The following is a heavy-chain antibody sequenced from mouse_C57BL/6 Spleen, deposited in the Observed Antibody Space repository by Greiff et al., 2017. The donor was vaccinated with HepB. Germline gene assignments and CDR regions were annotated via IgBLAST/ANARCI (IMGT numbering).Heavy chain of an antibody. D-gene: IGHD2-3*01. J-gene: IGHJ1*03. CDR1: GYTFTDYN. Sequence: EVKLMESGPELVKPGASVKMSCKASGYTFTDYNMHWVKQSHGKSLEWIGYINPNNGGTSYNQKFKGKATLTVNKSSSTAYMELRSLTSEDSAVYYCARSLYDGYHWYFDVWGTGTTVTVSS. CDR3: ARSLYDGYHWYFDV. CDR2: INPNNGGT. V-gene: IGHV1-22*01.